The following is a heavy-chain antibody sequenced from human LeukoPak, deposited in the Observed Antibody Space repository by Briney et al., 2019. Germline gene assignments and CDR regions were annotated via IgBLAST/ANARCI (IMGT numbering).Heavy chain of an antibody. CDR1: GYTFTSYG. CDR3: AKGDRSYYPCLFDA. CDR2: ISGYNGNT. Sequence: GASVKVSCKASGYTFTSYGISWVRQAPGQGLEWMGWISGYNGNTKYAQKFQGRVTMTTDTSTSTAYMELRNLRSDDTATYYCAKGDRSYYPCLFDAWGQGTRVVVAS. J-gene: IGHJ5*02. V-gene: IGHV1-18*01. D-gene: IGHD3-10*01.